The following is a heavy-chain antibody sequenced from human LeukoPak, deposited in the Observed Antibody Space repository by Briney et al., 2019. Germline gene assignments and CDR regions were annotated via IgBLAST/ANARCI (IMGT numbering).Heavy chain of an antibody. CDR1: GFTFSSYE. Sequence: PGGSLRLSCAASGFTFSSYEMNWVRQAPGKGLEWVSAISGSGGSTYYADSVKGRFTISRDNSKNTLYLQMNSLRAEDTAVYYCAKDRELRYFDWLFEYWGQGTLVTVSS. D-gene: IGHD3-9*01. J-gene: IGHJ4*02. CDR2: ISGSGGST. CDR3: AKDRELRYFDWLFEY. V-gene: IGHV3-23*01.